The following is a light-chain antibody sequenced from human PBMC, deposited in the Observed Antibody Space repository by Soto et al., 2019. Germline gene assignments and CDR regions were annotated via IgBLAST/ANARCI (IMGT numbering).Light chain of an antibody. Sequence: EIVLPQPPSTLSLSPGESATLSCRASQSVSSYLAWYQQKPVQAPRLLIDDASNRVTGIPARFSGSGSGTDCTLTISSLEPEDFAVYYCQQRSNWPSTFGQGTRLEI. CDR3: QQRSNWPST. CDR1: QSVSSY. V-gene: IGKV3-11*01. CDR2: DAS. J-gene: IGKJ5*01.